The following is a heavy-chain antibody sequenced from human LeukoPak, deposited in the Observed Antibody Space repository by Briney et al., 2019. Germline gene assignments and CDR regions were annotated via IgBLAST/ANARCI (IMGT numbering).Heavy chain of an antibody. Sequence: SDTLSLTCTVSGGSISSGSYYWSWIRQPAGKGLEWTGRIYTSGSTNYNHSLKSRVTISVDTSKNQFSLKLSSVTAADTAVYYCARDVRDYDFWSGYYRWFDPWGQGTLVTVSS. CDR1: GGSISSGSYY. CDR3: ARDVRDYDFWSGYYRWFDP. CDR2: IYTSGST. V-gene: IGHV4-61*02. J-gene: IGHJ5*02. D-gene: IGHD3-3*01.